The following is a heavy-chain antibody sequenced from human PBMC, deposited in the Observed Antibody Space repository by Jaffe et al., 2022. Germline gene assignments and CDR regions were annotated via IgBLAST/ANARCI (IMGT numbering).Heavy chain of an antibody. CDR2: IHTSGST. D-gene: IGHD1-26*01. CDR3: ARERGRELNSFDF. Sequence: QVQLQESDPGLVKPSQTLSLTCTVSGGSIRSGSYYWTWIRQPAGMGLEWIGRIHTSGSTNYNSSLKSRVTISVDTSKNQFSLKLSSLTAADTAVYYCARERGRELNSFDFWGQGTLVTVSS. V-gene: IGHV4-61*02. J-gene: IGHJ4*02. CDR1: GGSIRSGSYY.